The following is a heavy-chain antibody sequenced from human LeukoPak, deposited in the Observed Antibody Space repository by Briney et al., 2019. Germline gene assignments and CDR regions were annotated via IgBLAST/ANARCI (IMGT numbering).Heavy chain of an antibody. CDR2: INEDGSTT. CDR1: GFTFSSNW. CDR3: VRDLGGRSGH. Sequence: GGSQRLSCAASGFTFSSNWMHWVRQAPGKGLVWVSRINEDGSTTNYADSVKGRSTIFRDNAKNTLYLQMNSLRAEDTAVYYCVRDLGGRSGHWGQGTLVTVSS. D-gene: IGHD1-26*01. V-gene: IGHV3-74*01. J-gene: IGHJ4*02.